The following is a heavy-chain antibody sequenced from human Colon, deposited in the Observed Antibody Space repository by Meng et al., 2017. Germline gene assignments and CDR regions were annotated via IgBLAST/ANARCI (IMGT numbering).Heavy chain of an antibody. CDR1: GFTFSTHW. D-gene: IGHD2-21*02. J-gene: IGHJ4*02. Sequence: GESLKISCAASGFTFSTHWMTWVRQAPGKGLEWVGNINQDGSEKNYVVSVKGRFTVSRDNAENSLFLQMDSLRAEDTAVYYCLTDRLNTDCSRGLFDYWGQGILVTVSS. CDR3: LTDRLNTDCSRGLFDY. CDR2: INQDGSEK. V-gene: IGHV3-7*01.